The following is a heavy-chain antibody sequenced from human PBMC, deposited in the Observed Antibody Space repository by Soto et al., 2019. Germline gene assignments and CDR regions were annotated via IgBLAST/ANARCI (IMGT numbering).Heavy chain of an antibody. CDR1: GGTFSSYA. D-gene: IGHD3-22*01. Sequence: SVKVSCKASGGTFSSYAISWERQATGQGLEWMGGIIPIFGTANYAQKFQGRVTITADESTSTAYMELSSLRSEDTAVYYCARLPKPYYYDSSGLYPPWGQGTMVTVSS. J-gene: IGHJ3*01. CDR2: IIPIFGTA. V-gene: IGHV1-69*13. CDR3: ARLPKPYYYDSSGLYPP.